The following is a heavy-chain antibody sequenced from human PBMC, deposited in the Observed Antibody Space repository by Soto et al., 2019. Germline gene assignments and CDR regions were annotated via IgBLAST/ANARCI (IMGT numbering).Heavy chain of an antibody. CDR1: GDSVSSSNYF. V-gene: IGHV4-39*01. J-gene: IGHJ5*01. Sequence: QLQLQESGPGLVKPSETLSLTCTVSGDSVSSSNYFWGWIRQPPGKELEWIGSIFYSGSTYYNPSLQSRVTISVDTSKNQLSLKLSSVTAADTAVYYCARHRGGSIAVPQGESNWFDSWGQGTLVTVSS. CDR2: IFYSGST. D-gene: IGHD6-19*01. CDR3: ARHRGGSIAVPQGESNWFDS.